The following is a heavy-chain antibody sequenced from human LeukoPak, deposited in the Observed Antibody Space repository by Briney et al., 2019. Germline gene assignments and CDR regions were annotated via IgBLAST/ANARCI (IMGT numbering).Heavy chain of an antibody. CDR1: GFTFSDYA. D-gene: IGHD3-10*01. CDR3: TRDTDYGSATNYFDS. J-gene: IGHJ4*02. V-gene: IGHV3-43*01. Sequence: PGGSLRLSCAASGFTFSDYAMHWVRHAPGKGLEWVALISWVGHTTYYAHSVRGRFTISRDNTKKSLYLQMNSLRTEDTAFYYCTRDTDYGSATNYFDSWGQGTLVSVSS. CDR2: ISWVGHTT.